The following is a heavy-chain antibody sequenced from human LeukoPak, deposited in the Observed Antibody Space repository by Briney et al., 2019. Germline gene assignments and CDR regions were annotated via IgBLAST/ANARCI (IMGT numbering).Heavy chain of an antibody. V-gene: IGHV1-24*01. Sequence: ASVKVSCKVSGYTLTELSMHWVRQAPGKGLEWMGGFDPEDGETIYAQKFQGRVTMTEDTSTDTAYMELSSLRSEDTAVYYCATDFSIVDYMDVWGKGTTVTVSS. CDR2: FDPEDGET. CDR3: ATDFSIVDYMDV. J-gene: IGHJ6*03. D-gene: IGHD3-16*02. CDR1: GYTLTELS.